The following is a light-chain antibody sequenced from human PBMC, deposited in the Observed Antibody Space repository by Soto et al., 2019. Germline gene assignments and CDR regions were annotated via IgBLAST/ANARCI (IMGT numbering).Light chain of an antibody. V-gene: IGKV1-39*01. CDR3: QQSYSTPIT. CDR1: QNITNC. CDR2: AAS. Sequence: DIQMTQSPSSLSASVGDRVSITCRASQNITNCLNWYHQQPGKAPRLLIYAASSLQSGVPSRFSGSGSGTDFTLTISGLQPGDFAAYYCQQSYSTPITFGQGTRLEIK. J-gene: IGKJ5*01.